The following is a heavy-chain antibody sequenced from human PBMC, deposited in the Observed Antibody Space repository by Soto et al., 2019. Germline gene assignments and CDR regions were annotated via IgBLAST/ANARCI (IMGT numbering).Heavy chain of an antibody. CDR1: GGSISSSSYY. CDR3: ARGGYDY. CDR2: IYYSGST. J-gene: IGHJ4*02. D-gene: IGHD1-26*01. Sequence: QLQLQESGPGLVKPSETLSLTCTVSGGSISSSSYYWGWIRQPPGKGLECIGTIYYSGSTYYNPSLKSRVTISVDTSKNQFSLMLSAVTAADTAVYYCARGGYDYWGQGTLVTVSS. V-gene: IGHV4-39*01.